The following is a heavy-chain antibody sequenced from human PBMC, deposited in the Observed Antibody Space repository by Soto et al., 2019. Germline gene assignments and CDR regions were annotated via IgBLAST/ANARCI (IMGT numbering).Heavy chain of an antibody. CDR1: GYSFTDFG. CDR3: GGGGGSLTGWKFEF. J-gene: IGHJ4*02. Sequence: QAQLVQSGSEVKKPGASVKVSCKASGYSFTDFGVNWVRQAPGQGLEWLGWISAYNGNRVYAQSFQGRLTVTTDTTRDTSYLELTNLRSDDTAIYYWGGGGGSLTGWKFEFWGQGTLVTVSS. V-gene: IGHV1-18*01. CDR2: ISAYNGNR. D-gene: IGHD1-26*01.